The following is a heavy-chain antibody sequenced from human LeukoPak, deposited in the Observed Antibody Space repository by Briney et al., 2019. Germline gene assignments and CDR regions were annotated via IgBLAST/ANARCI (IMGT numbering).Heavy chain of an antibody. V-gene: IGHV3-7*03. Sequence: PGGSLRLSCAASGFTFSSYWMSWVRQAPGKGLEWVANIKQDGSEKYYVDSVKGRFTISRDNAKNSLYLQMNSLRAEDTAVYYCAWGMVARNYYYYGMDVWGQGTTVTVSS. CDR2: IKQDGSEK. CDR1: GFTFSSYW. J-gene: IGHJ6*02. D-gene: IGHD5-12*01. CDR3: AWGMVARNYYYYGMDV.